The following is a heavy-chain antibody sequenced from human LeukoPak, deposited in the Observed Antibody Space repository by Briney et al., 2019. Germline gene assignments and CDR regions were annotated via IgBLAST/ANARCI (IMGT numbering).Heavy chain of an antibody. CDR2: INPSGGRT. CDR1: GYTFTSYY. J-gene: IGHJ4*02. CDR3: ARGPGYRSSTSCYFFDY. D-gene: IGHD2-2*03. Sequence: ASVKVSCKASGYTFTSYYMHWVRQAPGQGLEWMGIINPSGGRTSYAQKFQGRVTMTRDTSTSTVYMELSSLRSEDTAVYYCARGPGYRSSTSCYFFDYWGQGTLVTVSS. V-gene: IGHV1-46*01.